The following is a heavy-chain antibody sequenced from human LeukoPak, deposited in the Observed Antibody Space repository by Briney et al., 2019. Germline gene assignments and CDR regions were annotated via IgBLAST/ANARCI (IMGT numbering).Heavy chain of an antibody. Sequence: PGGSLRLSCETSGFSFSTYWMSWVRQPPGKGLEWVANIRQDGSEKYYVDSVKGRFTISRDNAKNSLYLQMNSLRAEDTAVYYCAGLGITMIGGVWGKGTTVTISS. CDR1: GFSFSTYW. CDR3: AGLGITMIGGV. V-gene: IGHV3-7*01. CDR2: IRQDGSEK. D-gene: IGHD3-10*02. J-gene: IGHJ6*04.